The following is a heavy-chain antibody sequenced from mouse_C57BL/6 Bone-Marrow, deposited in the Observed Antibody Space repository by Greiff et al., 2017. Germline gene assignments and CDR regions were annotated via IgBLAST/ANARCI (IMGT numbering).Heavy chain of an antibody. CDR2: IDPTSGGT. CDR1: GYTFTSYW. CDR3: ARHSSGWVAY. V-gene: IGHV1-72*01. Sequence: QVQLQQPGAELVKPGASVKLSCKASGYTFTSYWMHWVKQRPGRGLEWLGRIDPTSGGTNYNAKFQSKATLTVDKPSSTAYMQLSSLTSEDSAVYYCARHSSGWVAYWGQGTLVTVSA. J-gene: IGHJ3*01. D-gene: IGHD3-1*01.